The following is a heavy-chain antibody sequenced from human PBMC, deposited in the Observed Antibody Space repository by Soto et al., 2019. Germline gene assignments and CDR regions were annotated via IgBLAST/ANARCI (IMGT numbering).Heavy chain of an antibody. J-gene: IGHJ3*02. V-gene: IGHV3-21*01. CDR3: ARDRSADVWGIFTDAFDI. D-gene: IGHD3-16*01. Sequence: GGSLRLSCAASGFTCSSYSMNWVRQAPGKGLEWVSSISSSSSYIYYADSVKGRFTISRDNAKNSLYLQMNSLRAEDTAVYYCARDRSADVWGIFTDAFDIWGQGTMVTVSS. CDR2: ISSSSSYI. CDR1: GFTCSSYS.